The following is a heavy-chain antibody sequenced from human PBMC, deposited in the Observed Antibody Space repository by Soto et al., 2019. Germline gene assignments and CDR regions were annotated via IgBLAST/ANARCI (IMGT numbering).Heavy chain of an antibody. J-gene: IGHJ6*02. D-gene: IGHD6-19*01. Sequence: QVQLVQSGAEVKKPGSSVKVSCKASGGTFSNYAISWVRQAPGQGLEWMGGIIPLSGTANYAQKFQGRVTITADESTSTAYMELRSLRSDDTAVYYCASDYSVADTYYYGMDVWGQGTTVTVSS. CDR2: IIPLSGTA. CDR1: GGTFSNYA. V-gene: IGHV1-69*01. CDR3: ASDYSVADTYYYGMDV.